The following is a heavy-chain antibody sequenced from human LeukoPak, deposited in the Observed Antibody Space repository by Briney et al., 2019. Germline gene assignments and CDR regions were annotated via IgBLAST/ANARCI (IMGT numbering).Heavy chain of an antibody. CDR1: GFSFSNFG. J-gene: IGHJ4*02. V-gene: IGHV3-33*01. D-gene: IGHD4-17*01. CDR3: ARDNYGDYSYDY. CDR2: IWSDGKNK. Sequence: GGSLRLSCAASGFSFSNFGMHWVRQAPGKGLEWVSVIWSDGKNKFYADSVKGRFTIFRDNSKKTLDLQLNSLRAEDTALYYCARDNYGDYSYDYWGQGTLVTVSS.